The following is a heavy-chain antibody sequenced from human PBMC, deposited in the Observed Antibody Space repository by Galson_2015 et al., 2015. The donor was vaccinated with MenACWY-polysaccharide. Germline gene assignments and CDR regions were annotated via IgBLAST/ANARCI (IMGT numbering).Heavy chain of an antibody. CDR2: INLDGSQK. CDR3: ARDPNWENSFGP. Sequence: LRLSCAASGFPFRSTWVSWVRQAPGQGLEWVALINLDGSQKDYMDSVKGRFAISRENAKNSLYLQITSMRAEDTAVYYCARDPNWENSFGPWGRGTLVTVSS. CDR1: GFPFRSTW. V-gene: IGHV3-7*01. J-gene: IGHJ5*02. D-gene: IGHD7-27*01.